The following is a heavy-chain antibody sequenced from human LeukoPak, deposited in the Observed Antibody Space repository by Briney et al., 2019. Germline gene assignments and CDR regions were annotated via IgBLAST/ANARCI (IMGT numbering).Heavy chain of an antibody. CDR3: ARGAPPQN. CDR1: GGSISSSSYY. CDR2: VYYTGAS. Sequence: PSETLSLTCTVSGGSISSSSYYWGWIRQPPGKGLEWIGSVYYTGASYYNPSLKSRVTISIDTSKRHFSLKLTSVTAADTAVYYCARGAPPQNWGQGTLVTVSS. V-gene: IGHV4-39*07. J-gene: IGHJ4*02.